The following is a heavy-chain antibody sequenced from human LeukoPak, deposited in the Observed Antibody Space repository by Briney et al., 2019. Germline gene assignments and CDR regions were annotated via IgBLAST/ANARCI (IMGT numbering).Heavy chain of an antibody. CDR1: GGSISSGDYY. Sequence: SQTLSLTCTVSGGSISSGDYYWSWIRQPPGKGLEWIGYIYYSGSTYYNPSLKSRVTISVDTSKNQFSLKLSSVTAADTAVYYCARGNCYDSSGYLYYFGYWGQGTLVTVSS. CDR3: ARGNCYDSSGYLYYFGY. CDR2: IYYSGST. V-gene: IGHV4-30-4*08. J-gene: IGHJ4*02. D-gene: IGHD3-22*01.